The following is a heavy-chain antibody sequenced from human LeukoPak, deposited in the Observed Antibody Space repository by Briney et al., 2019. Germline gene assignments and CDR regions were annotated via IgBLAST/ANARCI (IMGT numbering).Heavy chain of an antibody. CDR1: GDSVSSNSAA. V-gene: IGHV6-1*01. J-gene: IGHJ5*02. Sequence: SQTLSLTCAISGDSVSSNSAAWNWIRQSPSRGLEWLGRTYYRSKWYNDYAVSVKGRITINPDTSKNQFSLQLNSLTPEDTAMYYCARVEYSSSWTPLSFDPWGQGTLVTVSS. CDR2: TYYRSKWYN. D-gene: IGHD6-13*01. CDR3: ARVEYSSSWTPLSFDP.